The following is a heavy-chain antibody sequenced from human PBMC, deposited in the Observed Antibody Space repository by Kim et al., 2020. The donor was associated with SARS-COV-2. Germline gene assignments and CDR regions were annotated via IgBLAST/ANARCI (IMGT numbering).Heavy chain of an antibody. V-gene: IGHV3-23*01. CDR3: AKKVVASGGGSNGMDV. Sequence: GGSLRLSCAASGFTFSSYRMYWVRQAPGKGLEWVSLITASGDTTKYADSVKGRFTISRDNSKNTLYLQMNSLRAEDTAIYYCAKKVVASGGGSNGMDVWGQGTAVTVSS. J-gene: IGHJ6*02. CDR2: ITASGDTT. D-gene: IGHD5-12*01. CDR1: GFTFSSYR.